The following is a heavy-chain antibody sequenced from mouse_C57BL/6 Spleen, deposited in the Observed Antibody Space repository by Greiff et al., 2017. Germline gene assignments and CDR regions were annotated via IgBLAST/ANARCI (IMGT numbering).Heavy chain of an antibody. D-gene: IGHD3-3*01. J-gene: IGHJ2*01. CDR2: IDPSDSYT. CDR1: GYTFTSYW. CDR3: ARGGPGYLDY. Sequence: VQLQQPGAELVMPGASVKLSCKASGYTFTSYWMHWVKQRPGQGLEWIGEIDPSDSYTNYNQKFQGKSTLTVDKSSSTAYMQLSSLTSEDSAGYYCARGGPGYLDYWGQGTTLTVSS. V-gene: IGHV1-69*01.